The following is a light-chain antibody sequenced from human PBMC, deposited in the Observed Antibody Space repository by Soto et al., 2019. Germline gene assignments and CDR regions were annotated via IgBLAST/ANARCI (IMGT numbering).Light chain of an antibody. V-gene: IGLV2-14*01. J-gene: IGLJ3*02. CDR1: GSDVGGYNY. CDR2: EVS. CDR3: SSFTTDNTWV. Sequence: QSALTQPASVSGSPGQSITISCTGTGSDVGGYNYVSWYQQHPGKAPKLMIYEVSNRPSGVSNRFSGSKSGNTASLTISGLQSEDEADYYCSSFTTDNTWVIGGGTKVTVL.